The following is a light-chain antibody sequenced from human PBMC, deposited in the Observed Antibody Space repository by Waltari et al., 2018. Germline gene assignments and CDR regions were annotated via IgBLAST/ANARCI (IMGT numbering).Light chain of an antibody. CDR2: SAS. J-gene: IGKJ1*01. CDR3: QQHNDWPRT. V-gene: IGKV3-15*01. Sequence: EVVMTQSPATLSVSPGERATLFCRASQSVSINLSWYQQKPGQAPRLLMYSASIRAAGIPARFSGSGSGTEFTLTISSLQSEDIAVYYCQQHNDWPRTFGQGTKVEI. CDR1: QSVSIN.